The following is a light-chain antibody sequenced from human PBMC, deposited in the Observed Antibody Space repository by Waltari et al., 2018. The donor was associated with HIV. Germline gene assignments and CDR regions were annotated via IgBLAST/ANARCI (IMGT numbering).Light chain of an antibody. J-gene: IGLJ2*01. CDR1: SRNIGFFNL. Sequence: QSALTQPASVSGSPGQSLTISCTGASRNIGFFNLVSWYRQYPGKAPHLSIYGVTYRPSGISSRFSGSKSGNTASLTISGLQVDDEADYYCSSYASDDTVVFGGGTKLTVL. CDR2: GVT. CDR3: SSYASDDTVV. V-gene: IGLV2-14*01.